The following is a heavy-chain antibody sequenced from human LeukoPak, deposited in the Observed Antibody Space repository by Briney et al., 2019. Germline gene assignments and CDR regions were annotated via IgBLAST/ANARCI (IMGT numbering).Heavy chain of an antibody. V-gene: IGHV3-43*01. D-gene: IGHD3-22*01. Sequence: QAGGSLRLSYAASGFTFEDYTMHWVRQAPGKTLEWVSLISWDGTTYYTDSVKGRFTISRDNSKDSLYLQMDTLRSEDTAFYYCVKDLSYESSGSFFDFWGQGTLVTVS. CDR3: VKDLSYESSGSFFDF. J-gene: IGHJ4*02. CDR2: ISWDGTT. CDR1: GFTFEDYT.